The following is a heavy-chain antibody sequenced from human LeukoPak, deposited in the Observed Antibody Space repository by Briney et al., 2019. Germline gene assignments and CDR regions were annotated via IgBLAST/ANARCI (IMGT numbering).Heavy chain of an antibody. CDR3: ARHPKSGYTGYESDY. J-gene: IGHJ4*02. Sequence: ASVKVSCKASGYTFFGYYMHWVRQAPGQGLEWMGWINPNSGGTNYAQKFQGRVTMTRDTSISTAYMELSRLRSDDTAVYYCARHPKSGYTGYESDYWGQGTLVTVSS. V-gene: IGHV1-2*02. CDR1: GYTFFGYY. D-gene: IGHD5-12*01. CDR2: INPNSGGT.